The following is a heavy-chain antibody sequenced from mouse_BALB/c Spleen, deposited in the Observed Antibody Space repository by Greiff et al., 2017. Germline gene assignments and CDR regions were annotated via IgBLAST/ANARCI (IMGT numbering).Heavy chain of an antibody. V-gene: IGHV5-15*02. CDR3: ARILPYAMDY. Sequence: EVQLVESGGGLVQPGGSRKLSCAASGFTFSDYGMAWVRQAPGKGPEWVAFISNLAYSIYYADTVTGRFTISRENAKNTLYLEMSSLRSEDTAMYYCARILPYAMDYWGQGTSVTVSS. CDR2: ISNLAYSI. D-gene: IGHD5-5*01. CDR1: GFTFSDYG. J-gene: IGHJ4*01.